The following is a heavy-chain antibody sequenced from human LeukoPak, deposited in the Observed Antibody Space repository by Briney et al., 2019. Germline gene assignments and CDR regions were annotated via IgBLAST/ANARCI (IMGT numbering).Heavy chain of an antibody. CDR2: IYYSGST. D-gene: IGHD4-23*01. CDR1: GGSISSHY. J-gene: IGHJ5*02. CDR3: ARDYEPSTVVTTLGWFDP. Sequence: SETLSLTCTVSGGSISSHYWSWIRQPPGKGLEWIGYIYYSGSTNYNPSLKSRVTISVDTSKNQFSLKLSSVPAADTAVYYCARDYEPSTVVTTLGWFDPWGQGTLVTVSS. V-gene: IGHV4-59*11.